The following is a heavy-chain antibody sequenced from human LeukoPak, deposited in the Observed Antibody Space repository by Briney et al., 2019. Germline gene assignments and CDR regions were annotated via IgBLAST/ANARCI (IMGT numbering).Heavy chain of an antibody. CDR3: AKDREGLSSGYDLEYFDY. CDR2: ISGGGGTT. D-gene: IGHD5-12*01. V-gene: IGHV3-23*01. J-gene: IGHJ4*02. Sequence: TGGSLRLSCAASGLTFSSYAMNWVRQAPGKGLEWVSAISGGGGTTYYADSVKGRFTISRDNSKNTLFLQMNSLRAEDTAVYYCAKDREGLSSGYDLEYFDYWGQGTLVTVSS. CDR1: GLTFSSYA.